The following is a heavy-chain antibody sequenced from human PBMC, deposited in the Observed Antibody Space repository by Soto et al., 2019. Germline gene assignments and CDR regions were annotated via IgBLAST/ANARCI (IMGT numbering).Heavy chain of an antibody. Sequence: QVQLVQSGAEVKKPGASVKVSCKASGYTFTSYDINWVRQATGQGLEGMGWMNPNSGNTGYAQKFQGRVNMTRNTSISTAYMELSSLRSEDTGVYFCARGRTFYDGSGYYSPWGQGNPGHRLL. J-gene: IGHJ5*02. CDR2: MNPNSGNT. CDR3: ARGRTFYDGSGYYSP. CDR1: GYTFTSYD. D-gene: IGHD3-22*01. V-gene: IGHV1-8*01.